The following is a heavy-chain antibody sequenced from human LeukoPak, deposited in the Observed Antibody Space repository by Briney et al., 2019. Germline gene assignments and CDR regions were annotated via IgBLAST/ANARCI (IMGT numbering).Heavy chain of an antibody. D-gene: IGHD3-16*01. J-gene: IGHJ4*02. CDR3: AKDNPLGDY. CDR2: ISGSGGST. Sequence: GGSLRLSCAASGFTFSSHAMSWVRQAPGKGLEWVSAISGSGGSTYYADSVKGRFTISRDNSKNTLSLQMSSLRAEDTALYYCAKDNPLGDYWGQGTLVTVSS. CDR1: GFTFSSHA. V-gene: IGHV3-23*01.